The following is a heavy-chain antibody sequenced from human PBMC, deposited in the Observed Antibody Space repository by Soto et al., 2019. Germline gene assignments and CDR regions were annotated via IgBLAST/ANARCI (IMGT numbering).Heavy chain of an antibody. CDR2: IYYSGRT. J-gene: IGHJ4*02. CDR1: GASLSNYY. V-gene: IGHV4-59*01. D-gene: IGHD4-17*01. Sequence: QVQLQESGPGLVKPSETLSLTCTVSGASLSNYYWSWIRQPPGKGLEWIGYIYYSGRTNYNPSLXXRVXMSVDTSKNQVSLKLNSVTAADTAVYYCARNDHGGNPFFANWGQGTLVTVSS. CDR3: ARNDHGGNPFFAN.